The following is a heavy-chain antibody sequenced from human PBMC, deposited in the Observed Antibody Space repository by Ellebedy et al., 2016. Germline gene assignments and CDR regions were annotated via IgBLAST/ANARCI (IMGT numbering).Heavy chain of an antibody. D-gene: IGHD1-7*01. CDR1: GYTFALYE. CDR2: INPRNGDT. J-gene: IGHJ4*02. V-gene: IGHV1-2*01. Sequence: GESLKIPXKASGYTFALYELHWVRQTPGQGLEWIGAINPRNGDTQYAQKFESRVTISTDASRTTYMDLRSLRSDDTGVYFCARIYTASVPGTLKYWGQGTLITVSS. CDR3: ARIYTASVPGTLKY.